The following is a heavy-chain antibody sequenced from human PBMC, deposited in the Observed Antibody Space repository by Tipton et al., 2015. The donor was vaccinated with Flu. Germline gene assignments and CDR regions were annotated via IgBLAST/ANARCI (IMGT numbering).Heavy chain of an antibody. V-gene: IGHV1-18*01. CDR2: ISGYNGDT. CDR3: ARTQIILLPAGKFDY. J-gene: IGHJ4*02. Sequence: QVQLVQSGPEVKEPGASVKVSCKASGYFFRGADIWWVRQAKGQGLEWMGRISGYNGDTKYAPKFQGRVTMTTDTSSTTVYMELRNLRSDDAAVYFCARTQIILLPAGKFDYWGQGTLVTVSS. CDR1: GYFFRGAD. D-gene: IGHD2-2*01.